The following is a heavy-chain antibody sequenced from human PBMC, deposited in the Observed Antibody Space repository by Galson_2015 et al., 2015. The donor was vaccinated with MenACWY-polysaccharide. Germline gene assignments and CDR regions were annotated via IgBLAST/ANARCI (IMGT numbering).Heavy chain of an antibody. V-gene: IGHV3-33*01. D-gene: IGHD2/OR15-2a*01. J-gene: IGHJ3*02. CDR2: IQYDGSNK. CDR3: AREGSRILFHAFDI. Sequence: SMRLSCVASGLRFSGSGMHWVRQAPGKGLEWVAVIQYDGSNKVYADSVKGRFAISRENSKNTVFLETNTLGVEDTAVYYCAREGSRILFHAFDIWGQGTMVTVSS. CDR1: GLRFSGSG.